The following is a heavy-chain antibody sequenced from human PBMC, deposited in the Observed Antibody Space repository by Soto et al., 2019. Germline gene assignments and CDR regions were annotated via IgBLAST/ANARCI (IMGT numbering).Heavy chain of an antibody. CDR2: ISWDGGST. Sequence: VQLVESGGVVVQPGGSLRLSCAASGFTFDDYTMHWVRQAPGKGLEWVSLISWDGGSTYYADSVKGRFTISRDNSKNSLYLQMNSLRTEDTALYYCAKDSTQWELLSSVDYWGQGTLVTVSS. J-gene: IGHJ4*02. D-gene: IGHD1-26*01. V-gene: IGHV3-43*01. CDR1: GFTFDDYT. CDR3: AKDSTQWELLSSVDY.